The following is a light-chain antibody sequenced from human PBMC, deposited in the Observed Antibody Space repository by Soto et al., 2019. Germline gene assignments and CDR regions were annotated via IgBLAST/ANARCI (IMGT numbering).Light chain of an antibody. CDR1: QSVSSRS. V-gene: IGKV3-20*01. J-gene: IGKJ2*01. CDR2: AAS. Sequence: VVLTQSPGTLSLSPGERATLSCRTTQSVSSRSLAWYQQKPGQAPRLLIYAASRRATGIPDRFGGSGSGTDFTLTISRLEPEDFAVYYCQHYGGSPLYTFGQGTTLEI. CDR3: QHYGGSPLYT.